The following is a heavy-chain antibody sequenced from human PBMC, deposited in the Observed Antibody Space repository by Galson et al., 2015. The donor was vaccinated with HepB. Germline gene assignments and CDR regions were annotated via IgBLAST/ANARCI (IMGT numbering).Heavy chain of an antibody. CDR3: ARGAGSCSDTSCYDIYFDF. CDR1: GLTFSNFR. V-gene: IGHV3-21*01. J-gene: IGHJ4*02. CDR2: ISSSGRYI. D-gene: IGHD2-2*01. Sequence: SLRLSCAASGLTFSNFRMNWVRQAPGKGLEWVSSISSSGRYIYYADSVKGRFTISRDNAKNSLSLQMNSLRAEDTADYYCARGAGSCSDTSCYDIYFDFWGQGALVTVSS.